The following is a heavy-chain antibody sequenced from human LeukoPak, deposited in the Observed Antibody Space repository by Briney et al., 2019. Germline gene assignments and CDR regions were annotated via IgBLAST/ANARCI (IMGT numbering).Heavy chain of an antibody. J-gene: IGHJ3*02. Sequence: SETLSLTCAVYGGSFSGYYWSWIRQPPGKGLEWIGEINHSGSTNYNPSLKSRVNISVDTSKNQFSLKLSSVTAADTAVYYCARGIVIVVTYHDAFDIWGQGTMVTVSS. CDR2: INHSGST. CDR1: GGSFSGYY. D-gene: IGHD2-15*01. V-gene: IGHV4-34*01. CDR3: ARGIVIVVTYHDAFDI.